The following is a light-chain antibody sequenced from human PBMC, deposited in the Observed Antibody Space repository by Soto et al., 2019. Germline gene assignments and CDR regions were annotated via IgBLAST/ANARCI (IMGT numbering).Light chain of an antibody. CDR1: QSVSSD. Sequence: EIVLTQFPDTLSLSPGERATLSCRASQSVSSDLAWYHQKPGQAPRLLIYGASTRATGIPARFSGSGSGTEFTLTINSLQSEDFAVYYCQQRSNWPWTFGQGTKVDIK. V-gene: IGKV3-15*01. CDR3: QQRSNWPWT. CDR2: GAS. J-gene: IGKJ1*01.